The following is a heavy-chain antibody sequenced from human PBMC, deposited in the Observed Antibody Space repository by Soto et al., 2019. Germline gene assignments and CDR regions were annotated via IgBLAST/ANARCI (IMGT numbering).Heavy chain of an antibody. D-gene: IGHD2-21*02. J-gene: IGHJ5*02. CDR2: IAYDGSNE. CDR1: GFILSAYG. V-gene: IGHV3-30*18. Sequence: PGGSLELACQATGFILSAYGMNWVRQAPGKGLEWVAGIAYDGSNEAYGDSVKGRFTTSRDNSKNRLFLQMNNVRDDDAAVYYCAKDGDDCGGDCYLLASFAPWGQGTRVTVSS. CDR3: AKDGDDCGGDCYLLASFAP.